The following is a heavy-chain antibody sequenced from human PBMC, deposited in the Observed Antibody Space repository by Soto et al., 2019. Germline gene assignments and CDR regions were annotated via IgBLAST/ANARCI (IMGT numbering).Heavy chain of an antibody. J-gene: IGHJ4*02. D-gene: IGHD1-26*01. CDR2: INTDGSVT. V-gene: IGHV3-74*01. Sequence: VGSLRLSCAGSGFTFNNFWMHWVRQAPGKGLVWVARINTDGSVTSHADSVKGRFTISRDNAKSTLYLQMNSLRAEDSARYYCARQTGLGATNYWGRGTLVTVSS. CDR1: GFTFNNFW. CDR3: ARQTGLGATNY.